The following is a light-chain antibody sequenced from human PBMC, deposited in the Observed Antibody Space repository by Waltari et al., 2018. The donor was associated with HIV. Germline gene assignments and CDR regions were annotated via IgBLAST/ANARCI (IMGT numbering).Light chain of an antibody. V-gene: IGKV1-39*01. CDR3: QQSYSTPRT. CDR1: QSISSY. CDR2: AAS. Sequence: DIQMTQSPSFLFASVGDRVTITCRASQSISSYFNWYQQKPGKAPKLLIYAASSLQSGVPSRFSGSGSGTDFTLTISSLQPEDFATYYCQQSYSTPRTFGQGTKVEIK. J-gene: IGKJ1*01.